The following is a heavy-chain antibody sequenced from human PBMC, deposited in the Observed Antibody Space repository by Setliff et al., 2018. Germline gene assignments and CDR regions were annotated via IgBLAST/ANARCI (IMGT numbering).Heavy chain of an antibody. CDR2: ISAYNGNT. J-gene: IGHJ4*02. Sequence: ASVKVSCKASGYTFSSYGISWVRQAPGQGLEWMGWISAYNGNTNYAQKFQGRVTMTTDTSTSTGYVELRSLRPDDTAVYYCATRRAARSPLTGWGQGTLVTVSS. V-gene: IGHV1-18*01. D-gene: IGHD6-6*01. CDR3: ATRRAARSPLTG. CDR1: GYTFSSYG.